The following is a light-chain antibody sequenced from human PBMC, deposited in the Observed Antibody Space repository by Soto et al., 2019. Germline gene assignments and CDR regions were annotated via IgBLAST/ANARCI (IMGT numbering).Light chain of an antibody. CDR3: QQYGSSPPA. Sequence: EIVMTQSPATLSVSPGERATLSWSASQSVSSSYLAWYHQKPDQAPRLLIYGASSRATGIPDRFSGSGSGTDFTLTISRLEPEDFAVYYCQQYGSSPPAFGQGTKVDIK. V-gene: IGKV3-20*01. CDR2: GAS. CDR1: QSVSSSY. J-gene: IGKJ1*01.